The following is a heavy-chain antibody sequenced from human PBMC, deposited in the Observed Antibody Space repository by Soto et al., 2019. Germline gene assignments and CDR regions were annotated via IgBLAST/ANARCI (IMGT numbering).Heavy chain of an antibody. D-gene: IGHD3-22*01. CDR3: ARQRNYYDSSGYYVYYYGMDV. V-gene: IGHV1-69*13. CDR1: GGTLSSYA. CDR2: IIPIFGTA. Sequence: ASVKVSCKASGGTLSSYAISWVRQAPGQGLEWMGGIIPIFGTANYAQKFQGRVTITADESTSTAYMELSSLRSEDTAVYYCARQRNYYDSSGYYVYYYGMDVWGQGTTVTVSS. J-gene: IGHJ6*02.